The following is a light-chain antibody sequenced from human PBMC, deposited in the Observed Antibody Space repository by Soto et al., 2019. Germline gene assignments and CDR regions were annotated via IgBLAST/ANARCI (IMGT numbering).Light chain of an antibody. Sequence: QAVLTQPPSASGTPGQRVTIFCSGSNSNIGSNTVNWYQQLPGTAPKLLIYSNNQRPSGVPDRFSGSKSGTSASLAISGLQSEDEADYYCAAWDDSLSGPVFGGGTKLTVL. CDR1: NSNIGSNT. CDR2: SNN. J-gene: IGLJ2*01. CDR3: AAWDDSLSGPV. V-gene: IGLV1-44*01.